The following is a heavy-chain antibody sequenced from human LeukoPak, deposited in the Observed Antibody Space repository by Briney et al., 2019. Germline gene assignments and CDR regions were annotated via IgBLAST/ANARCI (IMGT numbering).Heavy chain of an antibody. D-gene: IGHD5-24*01. V-gene: IGHV1-46*01. Sequence: GASVKVSCKASGYTFTSYYMHWVRQAPGQGLEWMGIINPSGGSTSYAQKFQGRVTMTRDMSTSTVYMELSSLRSEDTAVYYCARDRRDGYNYYAFDIWGQGTMVTVSS. CDR3: ARDRRDGYNYYAFDI. J-gene: IGHJ3*02. CDR2: INPSGGST. CDR1: GYTFTSYY.